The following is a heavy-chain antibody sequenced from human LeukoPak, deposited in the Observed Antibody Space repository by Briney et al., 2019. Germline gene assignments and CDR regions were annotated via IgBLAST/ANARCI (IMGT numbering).Heavy chain of an antibody. D-gene: IGHD4/OR15-4a*01. J-gene: IGHJ6*03. CDR2: FDPEDGET. V-gene: IGHV1-24*01. CDR1: GYTLTELS. Sequence: ASVKVSCKVSGYTLTELSMHWVRQAPGRGLEWMGGFDPEDGETIYAQKFQGRVTMTEDTSTDTAYMELSSLRSEDTAVYYCATAKSLRYYYMDVWGKGTTVTVSS. CDR3: ATAKSLRYYYMDV.